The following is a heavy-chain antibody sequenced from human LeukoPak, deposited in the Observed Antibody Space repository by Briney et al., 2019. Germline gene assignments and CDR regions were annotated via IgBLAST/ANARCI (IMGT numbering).Heavy chain of an antibody. D-gene: IGHD3-3*01. CDR3: ARETNFWSGYYTGLFWFDP. V-gene: IGHV4-61*02. J-gene: IGHJ5*02. CDR1: GGSISSGSYY. Sequence: SETLSLTCTVSGGSISSGSYYWSWIRQPAGKGLEWIGRIYTSGSPNYNPSLKSRVTISVDTSKNQFSLKLSSVTAADTAVYYCARETNFWSGYYTGLFWFDPWGQGTLVTVSS. CDR2: IYTSGSP.